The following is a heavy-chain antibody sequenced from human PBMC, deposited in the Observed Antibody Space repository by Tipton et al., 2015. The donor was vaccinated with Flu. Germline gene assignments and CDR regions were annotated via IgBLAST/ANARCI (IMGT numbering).Heavy chain of an antibody. CDR2: VHTSGNT. J-gene: IGHJ4*02. CDR3: ARGMASGATYFDY. Sequence: TLSLTCTVAGGSISNYYWSWVRQPAGKRLQWIGRVHTSGNTHYDPSFESRVTISLDTSKSQFSLKLRSVTAADTAAYFCARGMASGATYFDYWGPGTLVTVSS. D-gene: IGHD6-19*01. CDR1: GGSISNYY. V-gene: IGHV4-4*07.